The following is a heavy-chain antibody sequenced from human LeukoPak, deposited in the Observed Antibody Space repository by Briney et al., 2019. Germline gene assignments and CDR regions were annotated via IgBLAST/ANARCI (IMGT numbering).Heavy chain of an antibody. V-gene: IGHV3-23*01. CDR2: ISGSGGST. CDR1: GFTFSSYA. CDR3: AKRYYDSSGYTAALDY. D-gene: IGHD3-22*01. Sequence: GGSLRLSCAASGFTFSSYAMSWVRQAPGKGLEWVSAISGSGGSTYYADSVKGRFTTSRDNSKNTLYLQMNSLRAEDTAVYYCAKRYYDSSGYTAALDYWGQGTLVTVSS. J-gene: IGHJ4*02.